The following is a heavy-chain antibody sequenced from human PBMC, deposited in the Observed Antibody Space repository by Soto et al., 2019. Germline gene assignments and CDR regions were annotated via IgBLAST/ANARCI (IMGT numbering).Heavy chain of an antibody. J-gene: IGHJ4*02. CDR2: IIPVLSMS. CDR3: ARSYGSGSRPFDY. Sequence: QVQLVQSGAEVKKPGSSVKVSCKASGGTFNSYTFSWVRQAPGQGLEWMGRIIPVLSMSTYAQKFQGRVSLIADKSTNTAYMELYSLRSADTAVYYCARSYGSGSRPFDYWGQGTLVTVSS. CDR1: GGTFNSYT. D-gene: IGHD3-10*01. V-gene: IGHV1-69*02.